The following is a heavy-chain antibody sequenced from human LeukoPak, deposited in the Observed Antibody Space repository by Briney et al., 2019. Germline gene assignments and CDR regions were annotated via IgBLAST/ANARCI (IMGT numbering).Heavy chain of an antibody. V-gene: IGHV4-30-4*01. CDR2: IYHSGST. Sequence: PSQTLSLTCTVSGGSISSGDYYWSWIRQPPGKGLEWIGYIYHSGSTYYNPSLKSRVTISVDTSKNQFSLKLSSVTAADTAVYYCARVVGAYDAFDIWGQGTMVTVSS. CDR3: ARVVGAYDAFDI. CDR1: GGSISSGDYY. J-gene: IGHJ3*02. D-gene: IGHD1-26*01.